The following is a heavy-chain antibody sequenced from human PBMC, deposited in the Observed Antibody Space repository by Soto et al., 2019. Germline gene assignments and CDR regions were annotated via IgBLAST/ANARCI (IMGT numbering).Heavy chain of an antibody. CDR2: IVGSGGST. Sequence: EVQLLESGGGLVQPGGSLRLSCAASGFTFSSYAMRWVRQAPGKGLEWVSAIVGSGGSTYYADSVKGRFTISRDNSKNTLYLQRDSLRAEDTAVYYYAKGDCSGGSCYGSDYWGQGTLVTVSS. CDR3: AKGDCSGGSCYGSDY. V-gene: IGHV3-23*01. D-gene: IGHD2-15*01. J-gene: IGHJ4*02. CDR1: GFTFSSYA.